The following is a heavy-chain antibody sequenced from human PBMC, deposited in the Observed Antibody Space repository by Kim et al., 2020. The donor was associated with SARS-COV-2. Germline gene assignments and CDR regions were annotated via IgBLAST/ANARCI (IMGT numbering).Heavy chain of an antibody. D-gene: IGHD1-1*01. CDR2: INHSGST. J-gene: IGHJ6*02. CDR1: GGSFSGYY. CDR3: ARRRTASRTPYYYYYGMDV. V-gene: IGHV4-34*01. Sequence: SETLSLTCAVYGGSFSGYYWSWIRQPPGKGLEWIGEINHSGSTNYNPSLKSRVTISVDTSKNQFSLKLSSVTAADTAVYYCARRRTASRTPYYYYYGMDVWGRGTTLAVSS.